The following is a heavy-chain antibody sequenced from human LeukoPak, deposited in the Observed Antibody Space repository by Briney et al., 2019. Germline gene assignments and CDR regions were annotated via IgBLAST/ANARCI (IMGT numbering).Heavy chain of an antibody. V-gene: IGHV3-30-3*01. CDR1: GFTFSSYA. Sequence: PGGSLRLSCAASGFTFSSYAMSWVRQAPGKGLEWVAVISYDGSNKYYADSVKGRFTISRDNSKNTLYLQMNSLRAEDTAVYYCARDHVRATVTHPGVWGQGTLVTVSS. CDR2: ISYDGSNK. D-gene: IGHD4-11*01. CDR3: ARDHVRATVTHPGV. J-gene: IGHJ4*02.